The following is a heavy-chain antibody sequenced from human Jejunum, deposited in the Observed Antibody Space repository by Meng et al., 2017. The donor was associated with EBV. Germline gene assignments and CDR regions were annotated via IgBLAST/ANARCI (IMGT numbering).Heavy chain of an antibody. J-gene: IGHJ4*02. CDR3: ARHYRRFVSGEEY. D-gene: IGHD3-10*01. Sequence: QVQLQESGPGLVKPSXXXXXXCXVAYGSISGDNHHWGWFRQPPGKGLEWLASIYYSGSAYFNPSLKSRVSISVDTSKNQFSLRLRSVTATDTAVYYCARHYRRFVSGEEYWGQGTLVTVSS. CDR1: YGSISGDNHH. V-gene: IGHV4-39*01. CDR2: IYYSGSA.